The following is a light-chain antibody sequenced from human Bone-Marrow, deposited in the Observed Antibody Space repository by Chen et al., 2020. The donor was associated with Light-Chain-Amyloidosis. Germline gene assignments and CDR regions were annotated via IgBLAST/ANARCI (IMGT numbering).Light chain of an antibody. CDR3: QSADSSGTYEVI. Sequence: SYELTQPPSVPVSPGQPARITCSGDDLPTKYAYWYQQKPVQAPVLVIHRDTERPSGISERFSGSSSGTTATLTISGVQAEDEADYHCQSADSSGTYEVIFGGGTKLTVL. CDR2: RDT. J-gene: IGLJ2*01. CDR1: DLPTKY. V-gene: IGLV3-25*03.